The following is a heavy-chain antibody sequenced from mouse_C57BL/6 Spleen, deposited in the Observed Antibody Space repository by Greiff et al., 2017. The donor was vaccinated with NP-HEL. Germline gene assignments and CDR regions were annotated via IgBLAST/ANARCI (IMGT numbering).Heavy chain of an antibody. CDR3: ARGRDWDDYFDY. J-gene: IGHJ2*01. V-gene: IGHV3-6*01. D-gene: IGHD4-1*01. CDR1: GYSITSGYY. CDR2: ISYDGSN. Sequence: EVQLQESGPGLVKPSQSLSLTCSVTGYSITSGYYWNWIRQFPGNKLEWMGYISYDGSNNYNPSLKNRISITRDTSKNQFFLKLNSVTTEDTATYYCARGRDWDDYFDYWGQGTTLTVSS.